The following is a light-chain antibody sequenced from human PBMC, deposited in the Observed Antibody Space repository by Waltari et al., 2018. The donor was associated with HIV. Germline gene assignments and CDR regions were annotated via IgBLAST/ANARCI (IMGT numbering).Light chain of an antibody. V-gene: IGKV1-39*01. CDR1: QSISSY. Sequence: DIQMTQSPSSLSASVGDRVTITCRASQSISSYLNWYQQKPGKAPKLVIYAASSLQSGVPSRISGSGSGTDFTLTISSLQPEDFATYYCQQSYSTPYTFGQGTKLEIK. CDR2: AAS. CDR3: QQSYSTPYT. J-gene: IGKJ2*01.